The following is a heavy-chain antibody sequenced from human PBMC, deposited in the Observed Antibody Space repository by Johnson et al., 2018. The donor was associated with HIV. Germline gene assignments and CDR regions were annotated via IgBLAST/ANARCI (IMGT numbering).Heavy chain of an antibody. J-gene: IGHJ3*02. CDR3: AKEEGLAAAGTGEAFDI. CDR1: GFTFDDYG. D-gene: IGHD6-13*01. Sequence: VQLVESGGGVVRPGGSLRLSCAASGFTFDDYGMSWVRQAPGKGLEWVSAIGTAGDTYYPGSVKGRFTISRENAKNSLYLQMNSLRAEDTAVYYCAKEEGLAAAGTGEAFDIWGHGTMVTVSS. V-gene: IGHV3-13*01. CDR2: IGTAGDT.